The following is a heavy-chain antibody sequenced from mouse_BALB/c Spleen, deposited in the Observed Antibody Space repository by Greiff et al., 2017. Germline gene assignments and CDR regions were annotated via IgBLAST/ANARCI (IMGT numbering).Heavy chain of an antibody. D-gene: IGHD2-4*01. J-gene: IGHJ4*01. V-gene: IGHV5-6-5*01. CDR3: AREGTYDYERGYAMDY. CDR1: GFTFSSYA. Sequence: EVKLVESGGGLVKPGGSLKLSCAASGFTFSSYAMSWVRQTPEKRLEWVASISSGGSTYYPDSVKGRFTISRDNARNILYLQMSSLRSEDTAMYYCAREGTYDYERGYAMDYWGQGTSVTVSS. CDR2: ISSGGST.